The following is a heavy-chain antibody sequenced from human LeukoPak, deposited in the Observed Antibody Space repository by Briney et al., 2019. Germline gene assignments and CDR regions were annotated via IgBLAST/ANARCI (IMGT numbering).Heavy chain of an antibody. CDR2: ISSNGDEK. D-gene: IGHD3-3*01. V-gene: IGHV3-64*01. CDR1: GITFSTFP. CDR3: ARAPRSGYYDS. J-gene: IGHJ4*02. Sequence: GGSLRLSCAASGITFSTFPMRWVRQAPGKGLEYVSAISSNGDEKYYANSVKGRFTISRDNSKNTLYLQMGSLRAEDMAVYYCARAPRSGYYDSWGQGTLVTVSS.